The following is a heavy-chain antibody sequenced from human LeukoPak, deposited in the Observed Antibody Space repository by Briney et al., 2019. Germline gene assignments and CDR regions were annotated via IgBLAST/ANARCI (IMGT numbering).Heavy chain of an antibody. Sequence: SETLSLTCTVSGGSVSSASYYWSWIRQPPGKGLEWIGYAYYSGSTNYNPSLKSRVTISVDTSKNQFSLKLTSVTAADTAVYYCARDCDWNDVDYYYGLDVWGQGTTVTVSS. D-gene: IGHD1-1*01. CDR3: ARDCDWNDVDYYYGLDV. CDR2: AYYSGST. V-gene: IGHV4-61*01. CDR1: GGSVSSASYY. J-gene: IGHJ6*02.